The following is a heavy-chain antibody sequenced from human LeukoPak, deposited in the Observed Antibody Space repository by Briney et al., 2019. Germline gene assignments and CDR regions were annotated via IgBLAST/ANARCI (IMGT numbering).Heavy chain of an antibody. D-gene: IGHD5-12*01. V-gene: IGHV4-59*01. CDR2: IYYSGST. J-gene: IGHJ6*03. CDR1: GGSISSYY. Sequence: SETLSLTCTVSGGSISSYYWSWLRQPPGKGLEWIGYIYYSGSTNYNPSLKSRVTISVDTSKNQFSLKLSSVTAADTAVYYCAKGSGYEAQYYYYYMDVWGKGTTVTISS. CDR3: AKGSGYEAQYYYYYMDV.